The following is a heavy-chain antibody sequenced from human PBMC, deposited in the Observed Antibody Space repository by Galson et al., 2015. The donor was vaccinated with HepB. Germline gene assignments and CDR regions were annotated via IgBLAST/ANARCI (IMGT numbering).Heavy chain of an antibody. CDR2: IIPIFGTA. J-gene: IGHJ3*02. D-gene: IGHD6-13*01. CDR1: GGTFSSYA. CDR3: ASCIAAAGTRLGPHAFDI. V-gene: IGHV1-69*06. Sequence: SVKVSCKASGGTFSSYAISWVRQAPGQGLEWMGGIIPIFGTANYAQKFQGRVTITADKSTSTAYMELSSLRSEDTAVYYCASCIAAAGTRLGPHAFDIWGQGTMVTVSP.